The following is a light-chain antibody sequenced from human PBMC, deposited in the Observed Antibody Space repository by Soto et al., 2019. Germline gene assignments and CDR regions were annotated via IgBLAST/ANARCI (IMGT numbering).Light chain of an antibody. CDR1: QGITNY. J-gene: IGKJ1*01. V-gene: IGKV1-27*01. CDR3: QKYNSAHSYS. CDR2: GAS. Sequence: DVQMTHSPSSLSASVGDRVTLTCRASQGITNYLAWYQQKPGKVPKLLIYGASTLQSGVPSRFSGSGSGTDFTLTIDGLQPEDVATYYCQKYNSAHSYSFGQGTKVEIK.